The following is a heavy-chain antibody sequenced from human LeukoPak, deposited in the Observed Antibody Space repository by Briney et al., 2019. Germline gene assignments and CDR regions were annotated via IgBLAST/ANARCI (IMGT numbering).Heavy chain of an antibody. D-gene: IGHD5-18*01. J-gene: IGHJ4*02. CDR3: AREWDTAMAHYFDY. V-gene: IGHV3-53*01. CDR2: IYSGGST. Sequence: GGSLRLSCAASGFTVSSNYMSWVRQAPGKGLEWVSVIYSGGSTYYADSVKGRFTISRDNSKNTLYLQMNSLRAEDTAVYYCAREWDTAMAHYFDYWGQGTLVTVSS. CDR1: GFTVSSNY.